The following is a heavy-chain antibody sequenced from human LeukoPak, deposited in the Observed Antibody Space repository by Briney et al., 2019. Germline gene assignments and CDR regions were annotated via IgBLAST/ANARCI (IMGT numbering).Heavy chain of an antibody. D-gene: IGHD5-18*01. CDR2: IYYSGST. J-gene: IGHJ4*02. CDR1: GGSISSHY. Sequence: SETLSLTCTVSGGSISSHYWSWIRQPPGKGLEWIGYIYYSGSTNYNPSLKSRVTISVDTSKNQFSLKLSSVTAADTAVYYCARGGGRGYSHGYFDYWGQGTLVTVSS. CDR3: ARGGGRGYSHGYFDY. V-gene: IGHV4-59*11.